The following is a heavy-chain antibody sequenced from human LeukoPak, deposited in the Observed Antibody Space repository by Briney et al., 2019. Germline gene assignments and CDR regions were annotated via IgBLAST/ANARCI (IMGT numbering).Heavy chain of an antibody. CDR3: AGTGYCSSTRCSWFDP. J-gene: IGHJ5*02. D-gene: IGHD2-2*01. V-gene: IGHV1-2*02. CDR1: GYTFTGYY. Sequence: EASVKVSCKASGYTFTGYYMHWVRQAPGQGLEWMGWINPNSGGTNYAQKFQGRVTMTTDTSTNTAYMELRSLRSDDTAVYYCAGTGYCSSTRCSWFDPWGQGTLVTV. CDR2: INPNSGGT.